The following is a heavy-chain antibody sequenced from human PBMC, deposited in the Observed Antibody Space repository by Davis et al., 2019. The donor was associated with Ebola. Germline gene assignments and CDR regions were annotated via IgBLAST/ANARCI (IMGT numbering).Heavy chain of an antibody. J-gene: IGHJ6*02. CDR1: GFTFSSYG. V-gene: IGHV3-20*04. D-gene: IGHD3-22*01. CDR3: ARDQYYYDSSGYYLLDYYYYGMDV. Sequence: GESLKISCAASGFTFSSYGMSWVRQAPGKGLEWVSGINWNGGSTGYADSVKGRFTISRDNAKNSLYLQMNSLRAEDTALYYCARDQYYYDSSGYYLLDYYYYGMDVWGRGTTVTVSS. CDR2: INWNGGST.